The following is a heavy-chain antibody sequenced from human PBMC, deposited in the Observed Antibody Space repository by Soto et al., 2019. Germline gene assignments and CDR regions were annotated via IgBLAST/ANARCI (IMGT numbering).Heavy chain of an antibody. J-gene: IGHJ4*02. V-gene: IGHV3-7*01. Sequence: EVQLVESGGGLVQPGGSLRLSCAASGFTFSSYWMSWVRQAPGKGLEWVANIKQDGSEKYYVDSVKGRFTISRDNAKNPLYLQRNSLEAEYTAVYYCSRRYSPPPVLITCGEPCFDYWGQGTLVTVSS. CDR3: SRRYSPPPVLITCGEPCFDY. CDR1: GFTFSSYW. D-gene: IGHD2-21*01. CDR2: IKQDGSEK.